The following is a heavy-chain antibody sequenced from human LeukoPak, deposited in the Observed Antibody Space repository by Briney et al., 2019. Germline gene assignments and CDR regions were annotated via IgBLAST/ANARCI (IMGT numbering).Heavy chain of an antibody. J-gene: IGHJ4*02. D-gene: IGHD6-19*01. Sequence: SETLSLTCAVYGGSFSGYYWSWIRQPPGKGLSWIGEINHSGSTNYNPSLKSRVTISVDPCNNQFSLKLSSVTGADTAVYYCARGTQRRSGPTRFDYWGQGTLVTVSS. CDR1: GGSFSGYY. CDR3: ARGTQRRSGPTRFDY. V-gene: IGHV4-34*01. CDR2: INHSGST.